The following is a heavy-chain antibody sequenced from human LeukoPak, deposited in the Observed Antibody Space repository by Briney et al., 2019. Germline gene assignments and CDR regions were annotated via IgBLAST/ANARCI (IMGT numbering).Heavy chain of an antibody. Sequence: GSLRLSCAASGFTFSSYWMSWVRQAPGKGLEWVANIKQDGSEKYYVDSVKGRFTISRDNAKNSQYLQMNSLRAEDTAVYYCARDKSGGWSFWDYWGQGTLVTVSS. CDR2: IKQDGSEK. D-gene: IGHD6-19*01. CDR3: ARDKSGGWSFWDY. CDR1: GFTFSSYW. J-gene: IGHJ4*02. V-gene: IGHV3-7*01.